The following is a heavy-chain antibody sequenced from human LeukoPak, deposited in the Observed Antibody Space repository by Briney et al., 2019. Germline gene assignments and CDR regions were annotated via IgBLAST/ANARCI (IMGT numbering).Heavy chain of an antibody. CDR3: AKSTTVTQRGYFDY. CDR1: GFTFSSYG. J-gene: IGHJ4*02. V-gene: IGHV3-30*18. CDR2: TSYDGSNK. Sequence: GGSLRLSCAASGFTFSSYGMHWVRQAPAKGLEWVTITSYDGSNKYYADSVKGRFTISRDNSKNTLYPQMNSLRAEDTALYYCAKSTTVTQRGYFDYWGQGTLVTVSS. D-gene: IGHD4-17*01.